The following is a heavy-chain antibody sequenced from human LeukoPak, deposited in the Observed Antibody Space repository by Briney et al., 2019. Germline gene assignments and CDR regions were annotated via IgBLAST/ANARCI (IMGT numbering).Heavy chain of an antibody. V-gene: IGHV4-39*01. Sequence: PSETLSLTCTVSGGSISSGDYYWSWIRQPPGKGLEWIGSIYYSGSTYYNPSLKSRVTISVDTSKNQFSLKLSSVTAADTAVYYCARSGSYLSFDYWGQGTLVTVSS. CDR2: IYYSGST. CDR3: ARSGSYLSFDY. J-gene: IGHJ4*02. CDR1: GGSISSGDYY. D-gene: IGHD1-26*01.